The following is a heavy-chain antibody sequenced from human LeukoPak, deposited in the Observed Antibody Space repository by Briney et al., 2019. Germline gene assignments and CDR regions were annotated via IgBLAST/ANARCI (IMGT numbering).Heavy chain of an antibody. Sequence: GGSLRLSCAASGFTVSSNYMSWVRQAPGNGLEWVSVIYSGGSTYYADSVKGRFTISRDNSKNTLYLQMNSLRAEDTAVYYCARAFPYSSGSPDYWGQGTLVTVSS. CDR2: IYSGGST. V-gene: IGHV3-66*01. J-gene: IGHJ4*02. CDR3: ARAFPYSSGSPDY. CDR1: GFTVSSNY. D-gene: IGHD6-19*01.